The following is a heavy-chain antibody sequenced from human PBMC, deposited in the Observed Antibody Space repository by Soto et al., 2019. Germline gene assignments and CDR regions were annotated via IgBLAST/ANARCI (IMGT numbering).Heavy chain of an antibody. CDR3: ARVTVTTLYNWFDP. D-gene: IGHD4-4*01. CDR2: IYYSGST. CDR1: GGSISSSSYY. V-gene: IGHV4-39*01. Sequence: PSETLSLTCTVSGGSISSSSYYWGWIRQPPGKGLEWIGSIYYSGSTYYNPSLKSRVTISVDTSKNQFSLKLSSVTAADTAVYYCARVTVTTLYNWFDPWGQGTLVTVSS. J-gene: IGHJ5*02.